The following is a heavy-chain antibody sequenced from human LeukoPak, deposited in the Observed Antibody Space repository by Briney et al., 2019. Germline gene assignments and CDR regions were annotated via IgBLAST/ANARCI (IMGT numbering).Heavy chain of an antibody. Sequence: ASVKVSCKASGYTFTGYYMHWVRQAPGQGLEWMGWISAYNGNTNYAQKLQGRVTMTTDTSTSTAYMELRSLRSDDTAVYYCARGEIVENYYDSSGYYSQNFDYWGQGTLVTVSS. CDR3: ARGEIVENYYDSSGYYSQNFDY. J-gene: IGHJ4*02. V-gene: IGHV1-18*04. CDR1: GYTFTGYY. CDR2: ISAYNGNT. D-gene: IGHD3-22*01.